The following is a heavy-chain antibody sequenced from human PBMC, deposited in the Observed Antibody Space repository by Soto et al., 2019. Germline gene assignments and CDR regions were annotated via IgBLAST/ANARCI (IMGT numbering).Heavy chain of an antibody. CDR1: GGSISSYY. CDR2: LYFSGIT. CDR3: ARAYSGYSNWFDP. D-gene: IGHD3-22*01. V-gene: IGHV4-59*01. J-gene: IGHJ5*02. Sequence: SETLSLTCTVSGGSISSYYWSWIRQPPGKGLEWIGYLYFSGITKYNPSLKSRVTISVDTSKNQFSLKLSSVTAADTAVYYSARAYSGYSNWFDPWGQGTLVTVSS.